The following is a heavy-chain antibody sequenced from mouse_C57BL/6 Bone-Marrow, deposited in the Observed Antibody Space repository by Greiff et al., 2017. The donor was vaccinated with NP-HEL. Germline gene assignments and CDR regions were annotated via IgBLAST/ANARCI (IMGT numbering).Heavy chain of an antibody. V-gene: IGHV5-12*01. Sequence: EVKLMESGGGLVQPGGSLKLSCAASGFTFSDYYMYWVRQTPEKRLEWVAYISNGGGSTYYPDTVKGRFTISRDNAKNTLYLQMSRLKSEDTAMYYCARPYYYYGSTGYWGQGTLVTVSA. D-gene: IGHD1-1*01. J-gene: IGHJ3*01. CDR3: ARPYYYYGSTGY. CDR1: GFTFSDYY. CDR2: ISNGGGST.